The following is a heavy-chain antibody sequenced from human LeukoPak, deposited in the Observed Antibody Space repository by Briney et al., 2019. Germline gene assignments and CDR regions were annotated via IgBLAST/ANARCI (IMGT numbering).Heavy chain of an antibody. V-gene: IGHV3-23*01. CDR2: ISGSGGNT. CDR3: ARGPRVRDAFDI. CDR1: GFTFSDYA. J-gene: IGHJ3*02. Sequence: GGSLRLSCAASGFTFSDYAMSWVRQAPGKGLEWVSAISGSGGNTDYADSVKGRFTISRDNSKNTLYLQMNSLRAEDTAVYYCARGPRVRDAFDIWGQGTMVTVSS. D-gene: IGHD3-10*01.